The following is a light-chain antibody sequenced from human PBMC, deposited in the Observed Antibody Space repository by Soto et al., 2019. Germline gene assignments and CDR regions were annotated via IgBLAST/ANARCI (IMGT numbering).Light chain of an antibody. CDR3: QQYGSTPPIT. CDR2: GAS. V-gene: IGKV3-20*01. Sequence: EIVLTPCPGTLSLSPGERATLSCRASPTVSRNSLVWYQQRPGHPPRLLIYGASSRATGIPDRFSGGGSGTDFSLTISRLEPEDFAVDYCQQYGSTPPITFGQGTRLEIK. CDR1: PTVSRNS. J-gene: IGKJ5*01.